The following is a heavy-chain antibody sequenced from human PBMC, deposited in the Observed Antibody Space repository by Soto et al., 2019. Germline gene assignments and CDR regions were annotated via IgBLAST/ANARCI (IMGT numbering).Heavy chain of an antibody. J-gene: IGHJ4*02. V-gene: IGHV4-39*01. D-gene: IGHD4-17*01. CDR2: IYYSGST. CDR1: GGSISSSSYY. CDR3: AKYEHDYGDYVDY. Sequence: SETLSLTCTVSGGSISSSSYYWGWIRQPPGKGLEWIGSIYYSGSTYYNPSLKSRVTISVDTSKNQFSLKLSSVTAADTAVYYCAKYEHDYGDYVDYWGQGTLVTVSS.